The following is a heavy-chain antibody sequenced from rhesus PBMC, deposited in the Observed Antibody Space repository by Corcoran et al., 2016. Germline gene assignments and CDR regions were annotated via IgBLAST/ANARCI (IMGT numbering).Heavy chain of an antibody. J-gene: IGHJ4*01. D-gene: IGHD4-29*01. CDR2: IYGSGGST. CDR1: GGSISSSNW. Sequence: QVQLQESGPAVVKPSETLSLTCAVSGGSISSSNWCSWIRQSPRKGLEWIGGIYGSGGSTEYNPSLKSRDTISIDTSKNQFSLKLSSVTAADTAVYYCARLEGSTDFDYWGQGVLVTVSS. V-gene: IGHV4-93*02. CDR3: ARLEGSTDFDY.